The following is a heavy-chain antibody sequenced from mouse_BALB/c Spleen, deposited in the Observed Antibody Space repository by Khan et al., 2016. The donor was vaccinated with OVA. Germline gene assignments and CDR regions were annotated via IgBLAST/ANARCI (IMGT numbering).Heavy chain of an antibody. J-gene: IGHJ3*01. D-gene: IGHD2-2*01. CDR1: GFTFSSFG. V-gene: IGHV5-17*02. CDR3: ARWDGYAPPFAY. CDR2: ISSGSSTI. Sequence: EVELVESGGGLVQPGGSRKLSCAASGFTFSSFGMHWVRQAPEKGLEWVAYISSGSSTIYYADTVKGRFTISRDNPKNTLFLQMTSLRSEDTAMYYCARWDGYAPPFAYWGQGTLVTVSA.